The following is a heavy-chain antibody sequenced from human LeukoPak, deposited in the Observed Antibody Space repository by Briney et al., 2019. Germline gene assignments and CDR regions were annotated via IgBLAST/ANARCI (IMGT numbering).Heavy chain of an antibody. V-gene: IGHV1-69*13. CDR3: ARGGYDYVWGSYRYFLPDY. CDR1: GGTFSSYA. CDR2: IIPIFGTA. Sequence: SVKVSCKASGGTFSSYAISWVRQAPGQGLEWMGGIIPIFGTANYAQKFQGRVTITADESTSTAYMELSSLRFEDTAVYYCARGGYDYVWGSYRYFLPDYWGQGTLVTVSS. J-gene: IGHJ4*02. D-gene: IGHD3-16*02.